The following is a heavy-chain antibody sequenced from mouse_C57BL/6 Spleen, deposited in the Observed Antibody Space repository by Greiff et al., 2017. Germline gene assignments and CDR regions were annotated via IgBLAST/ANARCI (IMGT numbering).Heavy chain of an antibody. D-gene: IGHD2-4*01. Sequence: EVQRVESGGGLVKPGGSRKLSCAAPGFTFSDYGMHWVRQAPEKGLEWVAYISSGSSTIYYADTGKGRFTISRDNGKHTLFLQMNSLRSEDAAMYYCARRGLRLVFDYWGQDTTLAVSS. CDR1: GFTFSDYG. CDR3: ARRGLRLVFDY. V-gene: IGHV5-17*01. CDR2: ISSGSSTI. J-gene: IGHJ2*01.